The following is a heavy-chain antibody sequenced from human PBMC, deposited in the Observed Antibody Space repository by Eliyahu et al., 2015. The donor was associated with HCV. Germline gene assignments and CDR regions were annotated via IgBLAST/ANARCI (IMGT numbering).Heavy chain of an antibody. CDR2: VYFSANT. CDR3: ARHGGSPNWNYGPRFDP. V-gene: IGHV4-39*01. Sequence: QLQVQESGPGLVKPSETLSLTCTVSGGSISSSPYYWGWFRQPPGKGLEWIGSVYFSANTYYNPSLKSRVTFSVDTSKSHFSLKLGSVTAADTAVYYCARHGGSPNWNYGPRFDPWGQGTLVTVSS. CDR1: GGSISSSPYY. J-gene: IGHJ5*02. D-gene: IGHD1-7*01.